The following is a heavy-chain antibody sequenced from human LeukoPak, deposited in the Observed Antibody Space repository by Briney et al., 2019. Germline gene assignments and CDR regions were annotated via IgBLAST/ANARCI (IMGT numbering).Heavy chain of an antibody. J-gene: IGHJ3*02. V-gene: IGHV3-15*01. CDR1: GFTFSSYA. Sequence: GRSLRLSCAASGFTFSSYAMSSVRQAPGKGLEWVGRIKSKTDGGTTDYAAPVKGRFTISRDDSKNTLYLQMNSLKTEDTALYYCTPDFTMIVVVDAFDIWGQGTMVTVSS. CDR2: IKSKTDGGTT. D-gene: IGHD3-22*01. CDR3: TPDFTMIVVVDAFDI.